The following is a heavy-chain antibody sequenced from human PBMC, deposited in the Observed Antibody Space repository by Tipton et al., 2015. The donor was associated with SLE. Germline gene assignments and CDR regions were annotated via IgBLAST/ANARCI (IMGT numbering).Heavy chain of an antibody. D-gene: IGHD6-19*01. CDR1: GFTFSSYG. V-gene: IGHV3-33*01. J-gene: IGHJ4*02. CDR3: ARDKFSSGWYGGYFDY. Sequence: SLRLSCAASGFTFSSYGMHWVRQAPGKGLEWVAVIWYDGSNKYYADSVKGRFTISRDNAKNSLYLQMNSLRAEDTAVYYCARDKFSSGWYGGYFDYWGQGTLVTVSS. CDR2: IWYDGSNK.